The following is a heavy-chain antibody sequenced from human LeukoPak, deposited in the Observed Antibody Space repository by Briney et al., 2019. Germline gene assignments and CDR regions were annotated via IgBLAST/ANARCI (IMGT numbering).Heavy chain of an antibody. CDR1: GYTFTGYY. CDR3: ARVRWLQLSLEY. V-gene: IGHV1-2*02. D-gene: IGHD5-24*01. J-gene: IGHJ4*02. CDR2: INPNSGGT. Sequence: ASVKVSCKASGYTFTGYYMHWVRQAPGQGLEWMGWINPNSGGTNYAQKFQGRVTMTRDTSISTAYMEPSRLRSDDTAVYYCARVRWLQLSLEYWGQGTLVTVSS.